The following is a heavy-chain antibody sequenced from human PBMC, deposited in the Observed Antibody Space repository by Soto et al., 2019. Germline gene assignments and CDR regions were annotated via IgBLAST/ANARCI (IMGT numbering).Heavy chain of an antibody. J-gene: IGHJ4*02. CDR3: AKTETFNGYYNAFDY. D-gene: IGHD3-9*01. V-gene: IGHV3-23*01. CDR2: ISGGGGST. CDR1: GFGFAGYA. Sequence: GGSLRLSCAASGFGFAGYALTWVRLAPGKGLEWVASISGGGGSTYYADSVKGRFSISRDNSNRMVYLQMGSLKAGDTAVYYCAKTETFNGYYNAFDYWGQGTRVTVSS.